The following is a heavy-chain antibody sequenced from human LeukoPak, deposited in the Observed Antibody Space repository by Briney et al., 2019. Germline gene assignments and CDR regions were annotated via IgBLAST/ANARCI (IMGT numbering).Heavy chain of an antibody. V-gene: IGHV4-38-2*02. CDR1: GYSISSGYY. CDR3: ARSHTTDIVATSPYYFDY. J-gene: IGHJ4*02. D-gene: IGHD5-12*01. Sequence: PSETLSLTCTVSGYSISSGYYWGWIRQPPGKGLEWIGSIYHSGSTYYNPSLKSRVTISVDTSKNQFSLKLSSVTAADTAVYYCARSHTTDIVATSPYYFDYWGQGTLVTVSS. CDR2: IYHSGST.